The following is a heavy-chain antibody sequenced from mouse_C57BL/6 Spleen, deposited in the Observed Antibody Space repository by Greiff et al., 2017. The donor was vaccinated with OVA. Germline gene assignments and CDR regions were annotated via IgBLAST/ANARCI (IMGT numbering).Heavy chain of an antibody. CDR1: GYTFTDYY. CDR2: IYPGSGNT. V-gene: IGHV1-76*01. D-gene: IGHD1-2*01. Sequence: VQLQQSGAELVRPGASVKLSCKASGYTFTDYYINWVKQRPGQGLEWIARIYPGSGNTYYNEKFKGKATLTAEKSSSTAYMQLSSLTSEDSAVYFCARGAYGPGYYCDYWGQGTTLTVSA. J-gene: IGHJ2*01. CDR3: ARGAYGPGYYCDY.